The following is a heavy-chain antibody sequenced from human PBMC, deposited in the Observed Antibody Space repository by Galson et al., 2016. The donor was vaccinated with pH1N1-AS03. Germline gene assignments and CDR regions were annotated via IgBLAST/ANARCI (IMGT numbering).Heavy chain of an antibody. Sequence: SLRLSCAASGLTFSTAWMSWVRQAPGKGLEWVGRLKSKNDGGTADYAAPLKGRFTISRDDSKNTLYLQMDSLETEDTAVYYCTTGRNFFDPWGQGTLVTVSS. CDR2: LKSKNDGGTA. J-gene: IGHJ5*02. CDR3: TTGRNFFDP. CDR1: GLTFSTAW. D-gene: IGHD4-11*01. V-gene: IGHV3-15*01.